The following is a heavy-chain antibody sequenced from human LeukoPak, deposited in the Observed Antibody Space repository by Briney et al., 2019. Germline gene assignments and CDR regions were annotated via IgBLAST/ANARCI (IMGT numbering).Heavy chain of an antibody. CDR2: FYYSGNT. D-gene: IGHD6-19*01. V-gene: IGHV4-39*01. J-gene: IGHJ4*02. Sequence: SETLSLTCSVSGGSISSISYYWGWIRQPPGKGLEWIGSFYYSGNTYYNPSLKSRVTISVDTSKNEFSLKLRSVTAADTAVYYCARTAGVAVAGSRQYFDYWGQGTLVTVSS. CDR3: ARTAGVAVAGSRQYFDY. CDR1: GGSISSISYY.